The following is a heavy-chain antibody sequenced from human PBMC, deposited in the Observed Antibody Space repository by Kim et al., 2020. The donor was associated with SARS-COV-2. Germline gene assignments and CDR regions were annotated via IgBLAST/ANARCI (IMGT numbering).Heavy chain of an antibody. J-gene: IGHJ6*02. D-gene: IGHD3-10*01. V-gene: IGHV4-39*07. Sequence: SETLSLTCTVSGGSISSSSYYCGWIRQPPGKGLEWIGSIYYSGSTYYNPSLRSRVTISVDTSKNQFSLNLTSVTAADTAVYYCAWGYYGSGSYHYYYYYGMDVWGQGTTITVSS. CDR1: GGSISSSSYY. CDR2: IYYSGST. CDR3: AWGYYGSGSYHYYYYYGMDV.